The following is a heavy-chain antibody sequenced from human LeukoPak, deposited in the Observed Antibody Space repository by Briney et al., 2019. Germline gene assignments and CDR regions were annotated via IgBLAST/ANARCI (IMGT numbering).Heavy chain of an antibody. CDR2: ISSSGSV. V-gene: IGHV3-48*03. J-gene: IGHJ6*02. CDR1: GFTFSNYE. Sequence: PGGSLRLSCEASGFTFSNYEMHWVRQAPGKGLEWISGISSSGSVHYADSVRGRFTIARDNAKNSLYLQMNSLRVEDTAVYFCARDLSTPPRYYYYFYGMDVWGQGTTVTVPS. CDR3: ARDLSTPPRYYYYFYGMDV. D-gene: IGHD1-14*01.